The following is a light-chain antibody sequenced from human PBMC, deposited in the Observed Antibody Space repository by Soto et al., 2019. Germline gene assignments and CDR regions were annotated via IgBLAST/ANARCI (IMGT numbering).Light chain of an antibody. CDR2: EVS. CDR1: NSDVGLYDF. J-gene: IGLJ1*01. Sequence: QSVLTQPASVSGTPGQSITISCTGSNSDVGLYDFVSWYQHHPGRAPKLIVSEVSHRPSGISNRFSGSKSGNTASLTISGLQSEDDADYYCISYTSDDVRYVFGTGTKVTVL. CDR3: ISYTSDDVRYV. V-gene: IGLV2-14*01.